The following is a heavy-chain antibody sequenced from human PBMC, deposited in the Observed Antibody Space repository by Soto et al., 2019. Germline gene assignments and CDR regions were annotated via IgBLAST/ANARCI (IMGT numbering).Heavy chain of an antibody. J-gene: IGHJ4*02. D-gene: IGHD6-13*01. CDR3: ARGIAAAGTGVLFY. V-gene: IGHV1-69*02. CDR1: GGTFSSYT. CDR2: IIPILGIA. Sequence: ASVKVSCKASGGTFSSYTISWVRQAPGQGLEWMGRIIPILGIANYAQKFQGRVTITADKSTSTAYMELSSLRSEDTAVYYCARGIAAAGTGVLFYWGQGTLVTFSS.